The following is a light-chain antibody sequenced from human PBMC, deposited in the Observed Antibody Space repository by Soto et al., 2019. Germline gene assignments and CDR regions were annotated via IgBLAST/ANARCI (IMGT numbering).Light chain of an antibody. CDR3: QQYETFSGT. CDR1: QGISSY. V-gene: IGKV1-5*03. J-gene: IGKJ1*01. CDR2: KAS. Sequence: IQLNQSPSSVSASVGHRVTSRCRASQGISSYLAWYQQKPGIAPKLLIHKASTLESGVPSRFSGSGSGTKFTLTIASLQPDDFATYYCQQYETFSGTFGPGTKVDI.